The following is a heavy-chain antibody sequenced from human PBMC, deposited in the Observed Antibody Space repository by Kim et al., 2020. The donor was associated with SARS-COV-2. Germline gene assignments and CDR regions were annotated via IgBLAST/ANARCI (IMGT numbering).Heavy chain of an antibody. Sequence: GGSLRLSCAASGFTFSSYSMNWVRQAPGKGLEWVSSISGSSSYIYYADSVKGRFTISRDNAKNSLYLQMNSLRAEDTAVYYCARDLGVDAAAAALSRNWGQGTLVTVSS. CDR1: GFTFSSYS. CDR2: ISGSSSYI. CDR3: ARDLGVDAAAAALSRN. V-gene: IGHV3-21*01. J-gene: IGHJ4*02. D-gene: IGHD6-13*01.